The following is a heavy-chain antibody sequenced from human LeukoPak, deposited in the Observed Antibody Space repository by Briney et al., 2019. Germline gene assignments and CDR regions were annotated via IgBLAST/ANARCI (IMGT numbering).Heavy chain of an antibody. D-gene: IGHD3-9*01. V-gene: IGHV4-39*07. Sequence: SETLSLTCTVSGGSISSSSYYWGWIRQPPGKGLEWIGSIYYSGSTYYNPSLKSRVTISVDTPKNQFSLKLSSVTAADTAVYYCARDRAYYDILTGYRGIPLFDYWGQGMLVTVSS. J-gene: IGHJ4*02. CDR1: GGSISSSSYY. CDR3: ARDRAYYDILTGYRGIPLFDY. CDR2: IYYSGST.